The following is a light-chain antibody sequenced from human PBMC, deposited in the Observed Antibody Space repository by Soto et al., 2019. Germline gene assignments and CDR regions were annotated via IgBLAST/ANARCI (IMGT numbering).Light chain of an antibody. CDR2: GAS. J-gene: IGKJ1*01. CDR3: QQYNTWPLT. V-gene: IGKV3-15*01. CDR1: QSVSSN. Sequence: EIGMTQSPATLSVSPGERATLSCRASQSVSSNLAWYQQKPGQAPRLLIYGASTRATGIPARFSGSGSGTEFTLTISSLQSEDFAVYYCQQYNTWPLTFAQGPKVDI.